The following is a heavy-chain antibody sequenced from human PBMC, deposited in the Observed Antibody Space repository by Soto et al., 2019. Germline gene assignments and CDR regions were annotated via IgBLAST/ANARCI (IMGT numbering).Heavy chain of an antibody. Sequence: QVQLVESGGGVVQPGRSLRLSCAASGFTFSSYGMHWVRQAPGKGLEWVAVISYDGSNKYYADSVKGRFTISRDNSKNTLYLQMNSLRAEDTAVYYCAKDRHPSSSGWYWRRGFDYWGQGTLVTVSS. D-gene: IGHD6-19*01. J-gene: IGHJ4*02. V-gene: IGHV3-30*18. CDR1: GFTFSSYG. CDR2: ISYDGSNK. CDR3: AKDRHPSSSGWYWRRGFDY.